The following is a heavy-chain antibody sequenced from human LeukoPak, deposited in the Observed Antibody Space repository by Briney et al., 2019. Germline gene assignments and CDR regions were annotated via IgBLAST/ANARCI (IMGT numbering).Heavy chain of an antibody. Sequence: GGSLRLSCAASGFTFSSYGMHWVRQAPGKGLEWVAVISYDGSNKYYADSVKGRFTISRDNSKNTLYLQMNSLRAEDTAVYYCARELVRPNFFDYWGQGTLVTVSS. CDR1: GFTFSSYG. D-gene: IGHD1-1*01. J-gene: IGHJ4*02. V-gene: IGHV3-30*03. CDR2: ISYDGSNK. CDR3: ARELVRPNFFDY.